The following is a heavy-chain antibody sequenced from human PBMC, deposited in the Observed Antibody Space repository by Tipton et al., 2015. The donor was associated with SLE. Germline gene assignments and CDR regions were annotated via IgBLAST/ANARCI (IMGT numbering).Heavy chain of an antibody. CDR3: ARDLSGGHYER. CDR1: GGSVIDYY. Sequence: TLSLTCTVSGGSVIDYYWSWVPLPPGKGIEWIGNLYYRGNTNYNPSLMSRDTVSIDTSKNQFPLNLSSATAADTAVYYCARDLSGGHYERWGRGTLVTVSS. D-gene: IGHD3-3*01. V-gene: IGHV4-59*02. J-gene: IGHJ2*01. CDR2: LYYRGNT.